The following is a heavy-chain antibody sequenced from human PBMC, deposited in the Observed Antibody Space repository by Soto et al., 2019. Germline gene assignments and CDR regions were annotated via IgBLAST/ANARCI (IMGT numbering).Heavy chain of an antibody. D-gene: IGHD3-22*01. Sequence: GGSLRLSCAASGFTFSSYAMSWVRQAPGKGLEWVSAISGSGGSTYYADYVKGRFTISRDNSKNTLYLQMNSLRAEDIALYYCARGRIVVVISDAFDIWGQGTMVTVSS. CDR1: GFTFSSYA. CDR2: ISGSGGST. J-gene: IGHJ3*02. CDR3: ARGRIVVVISDAFDI. V-gene: IGHV3-23*01.